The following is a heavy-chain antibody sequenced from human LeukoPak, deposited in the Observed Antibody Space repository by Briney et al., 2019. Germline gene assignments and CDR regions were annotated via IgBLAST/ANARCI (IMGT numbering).Heavy chain of an antibody. CDR2: IYSGGST. CDR3: ARGGYGGSSWYY. Sequence: GGSLRLSCAASGFTASSNYMSWVRQAPGKGLEWVSVIYSGGSTYYADSVKGRFTISRDNSKNTLYLQMNSLRAEDTAVYYCARGGYGGSSWYYWGQGTLVTVSS. V-gene: IGHV3-66*01. D-gene: IGHD6-13*01. J-gene: IGHJ4*02. CDR1: GFTASSNY.